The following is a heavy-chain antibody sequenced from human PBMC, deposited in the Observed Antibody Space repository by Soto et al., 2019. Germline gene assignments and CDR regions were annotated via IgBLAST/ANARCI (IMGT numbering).Heavy chain of an antibody. V-gene: IGHV4-4*02. CDR1: GDSIRSINW. D-gene: IGHD2-15*01. CDR2: VYHTGTT. J-gene: IGHJ2*01. Sequence: AETLASTFDVSGDSIRSINWWIWVRRPPWKVLQWIGEVYHTGTTNYNPSLKSRVTISVDKSQNHFSLNVTSVTAADTAVYYCARSSCFFDQSLLPTWGPGALLT. CDR3: ARSSCFFDQSLLPT.